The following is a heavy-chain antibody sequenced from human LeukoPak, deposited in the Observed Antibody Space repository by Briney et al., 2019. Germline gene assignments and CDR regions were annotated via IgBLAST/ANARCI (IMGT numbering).Heavy chain of an antibody. CDR2: INHGGST. Sequence: PSETLSLTCAVYGGSFSGYYWSWIRQPPGKGLEWIGEINHGGSTNYNPSLKSRVTISVDTSKNQFSLKLSSVTAADTAVYYCASSSGWLIPFDYWGQGTLVTVSS. V-gene: IGHV4-34*01. J-gene: IGHJ4*02. CDR3: ASSSGWLIPFDY. CDR1: GGSFSGYY. D-gene: IGHD6-19*01.